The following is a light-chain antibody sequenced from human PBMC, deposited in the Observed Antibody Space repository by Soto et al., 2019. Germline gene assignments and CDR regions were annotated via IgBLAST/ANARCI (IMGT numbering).Light chain of an antibody. CDR1: SSDFHTFNY. J-gene: IGLJ2*01. CDR2: DVS. CDR3: SSYTSSSTKV. V-gene: IGLV2-14*03. Sequence: QSALTQPASVSGSPGQSITLSCTGASSDFHTFNYVSWYQHHPGKAPKLMIFDVSARPSGVSDRFSGSKSGNTASLTISGLQAEDEADYYCSSYTSSSTKVFGGGTKLTVL.